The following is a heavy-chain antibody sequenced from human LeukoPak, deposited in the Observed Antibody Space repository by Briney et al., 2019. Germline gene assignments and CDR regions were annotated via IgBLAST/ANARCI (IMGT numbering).Heavy chain of an antibody. Sequence: GGSLRLSCAASGFTFRTFGMHWVRQAPGKGLEWVAIIWYDGINKYCADSVKGRFTISRDNSKNTLYLQMNSLRAEDTAVYYCAGRAGDWFHFDYWGQGTLVAVSS. CDR1: GFTFRTFG. V-gene: IGHV3-30*02. CDR2: IWYDGINK. CDR3: AGRAGDWFHFDY. J-gene: IGHJ4*02. D-gene: IGHD7-27*01.